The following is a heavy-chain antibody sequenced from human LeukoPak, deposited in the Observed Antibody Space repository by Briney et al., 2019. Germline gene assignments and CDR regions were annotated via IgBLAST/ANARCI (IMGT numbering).Heavy chain of an antibody. D-gene: IGHD1-26*01. CDR1: GGSISSYY. CDR2: IHYSGSS. J-gene: IGHJ4*02. Sequence: AGTLSLTCTVSGGSISSYYWSWVRQPPGKGLEWIGYIHYSGSSNYYPSLKSRVTISVDTSKNQFSLKLTSVTAADTAVYYCARGRVIATVDYWGQGTLVTVSS. V-gene: IGHV4-59*01. CDR3: ARGRVIATVDY.